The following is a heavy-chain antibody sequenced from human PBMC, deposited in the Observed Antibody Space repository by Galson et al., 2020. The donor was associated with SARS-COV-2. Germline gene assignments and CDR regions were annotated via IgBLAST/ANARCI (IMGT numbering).Heavy chain of an antibody. D-gene: IGHD6-13*01. CDR3: ARGRSTWYHDAFDI. Sequence: GGSLRLSCAASGFTFSSYGMHWVRQAPGKGLEWVAVISYDGSNNYYADSVQGRFTISRDNSKNTLSLQMNSLRPEDTDVYYCARGRSTWYHDAFDIWGQGTMVTVSS. J-gene: IGHJ3*02. V-gene: IGHV3-30*03. CDR2: ISYDGSNN. CDR1: GFTFSSYG.